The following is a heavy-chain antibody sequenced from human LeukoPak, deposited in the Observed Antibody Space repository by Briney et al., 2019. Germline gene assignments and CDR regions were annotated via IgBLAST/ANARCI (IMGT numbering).Heavy chain of an antibody. CDR3: ASGFRGQLGYFDY. D-gene: IGHD1-1*01. Sequence: GSLRLSCAASGFTFDDYTMHWVRHAPGKGLEWIGYIYNSGNTNYNPSLKSRVTLLVDTSKNHFSLKLSSVTAADTAVYHCASGFRGQLGYFDYWGQGTLVTVSS. J-gene: IGHJ4*02. CDR2: IYNSGNT. V-gene: IGHV4-59*13. CDR1: GFTFDDYT.